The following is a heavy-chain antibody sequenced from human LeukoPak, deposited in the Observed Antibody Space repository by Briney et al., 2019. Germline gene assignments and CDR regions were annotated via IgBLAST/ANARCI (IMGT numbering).Heavy chain of an antibody. D-gene: IGHD3-22*01. Sequence: GGSLRLSCAASGFTFSSYWMHWVRQAPGKGLVWVSRINSDGSSTSYADSVKGRFTISRDNSKNTLYLQMNSLRAEDTAVYYCAKNRPGGYNDYWGQGTLVTVSS. CDR1: GFTFSSYW. J-gene: IGHJ4*02. V-gene: IGHV3-74*01. CDR2: INSDGSST. CDR3: AKNRPGGYNDY.